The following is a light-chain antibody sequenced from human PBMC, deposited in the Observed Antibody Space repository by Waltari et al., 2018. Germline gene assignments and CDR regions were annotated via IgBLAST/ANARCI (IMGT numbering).Light chain of an antibody. CDR3: LQSYTTPQGT. V-gene: IGKV1-39*01. CDR2: AAS. CDR1: QGIDSY. Sequence: DIQLTQSPSSLSASVGDRVTITCRASQGIDSYLNWYQHKPGQAPSLLIYAASALRTGVPLRFSGSGSGTDFTLTINSLQLEDFATYYCLQSYTTPQGTFGQGTRLEI. J-gene: IGKJ5*01.